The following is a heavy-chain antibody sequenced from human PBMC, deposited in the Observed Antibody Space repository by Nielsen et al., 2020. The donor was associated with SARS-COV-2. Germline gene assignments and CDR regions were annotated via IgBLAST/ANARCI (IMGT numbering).Heavy chain of an antibody. Sequence: ASVKVSCKPSGYTFTSYDINWVRQATGKGLEWMGWMKPNSGNTGYAKNFQGRVTMTRNTSLRTAYMELSILRSEDTAVYYCARGAYLFGYMGHYNDYRGQGTLVTVSS. CDR3: ARGAYLFGYMGHYNDY. J-gene: IGHJ4*02. D-gene: IGHD5-12*01. V-gene: IGHV1-8*01. CDR1: GYTFTSYD. CDR2: MKPNSGNT.